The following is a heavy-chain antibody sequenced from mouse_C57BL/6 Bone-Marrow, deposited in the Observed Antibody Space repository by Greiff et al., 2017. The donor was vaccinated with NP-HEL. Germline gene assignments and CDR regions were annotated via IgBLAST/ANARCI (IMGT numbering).Heavy chain of an antibody. CDR2: IYPGSGNT. CDR1: GYSFTSYY. CDR3: ARGPLYSNYSYYAMDY. J-gene: IGHJ4*01. V-gene: IGHV1-66*01. D-gene: IGHD2-5*01. Sequence: QVQLQQSGPELVKPGASVKISCKASGYSFTSYYIHWVKQRPGQGLEWIGWIYPGSGNTKYNEKFKGKATLTADTSSSTAYMQLSSLTSEDSAVYYCARGPLYSNYSYYAMDYWGQGTSVTVSS.